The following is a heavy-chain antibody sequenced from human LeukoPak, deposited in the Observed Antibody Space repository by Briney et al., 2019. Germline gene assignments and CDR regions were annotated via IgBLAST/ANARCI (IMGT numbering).Heavy chain of an antibody. CDR2: IIPIFGTA. CDR1: GGTFSSYA. Sequence: GASVKVSCKASGGTFSSYAISWARQAPGQGREWRGEIIPIFGTANYAQKFQGRVTITADESTSTAYMELSSLRAAGTAVCYCARDGLTSRLRLGELSLGWYYFDYWGQGTLVTVSS. CDR3: ARDGLTSRLRLGELSLGWYYFDY. D-gene: IGHD3-16*02. V-gene: IGHV1-69*01. J-gene: IGHJ4*02.